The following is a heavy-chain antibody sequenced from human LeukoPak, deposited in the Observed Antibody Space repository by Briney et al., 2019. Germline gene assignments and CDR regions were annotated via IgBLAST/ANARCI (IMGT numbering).Heavy chain of an antibody. CDR1: GGSISSYY. D-gene: IGHD5-18*01. CDR2: IYYSGST. CDR3: ARGVIQLWLPYFDY. Sequence: SETLSLTCTVSGGSISSYYWSWIRQPPGKGLEWIGYIYYSGSTNYNPSLKSRVTISVDTSKNQFSLKLSSVTAADTAVYYCARGVIQLWLPYFDYWGQGTLVTVSS. J-gene: IGHJ4*02. V-gene: IGHV4-59*12.